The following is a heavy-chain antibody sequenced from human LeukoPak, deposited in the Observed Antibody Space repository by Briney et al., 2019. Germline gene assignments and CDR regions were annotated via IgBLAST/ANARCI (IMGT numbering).Heavy chain of an antibody. CDR3: AKAGSYDEVAFDI. CDR2: ISSSSSYI. D-gene: IGHD1-26*01. Sequence: GGSLRLSCAASGFTFSSYSMNWVRQAPGKGLEWVSSISSSSSYIYYADSVKGRFTISRDNSKNTLYLQMNSLRAEDTAVYYFAKAGSYDEVAFDIWGQGTMVTVSS. CDR1: GFTFSSYS. J-gene: IGHJ3*02. V-gene: IGHV3-21*04.